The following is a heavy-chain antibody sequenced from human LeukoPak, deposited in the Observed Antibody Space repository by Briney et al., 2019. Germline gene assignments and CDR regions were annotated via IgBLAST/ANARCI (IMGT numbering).Heavy chain of an antibody. CDR2: IHYSGST. D-gene: IGHD3-9*01. Sequence: SETLSLTCTVSGGSIRSSDYYWAWIRQPPGRGLEWIGTIHYSGSTFYKPPLKSRLTVSADTSRNQFYMKLSSVTAADTAVYYCARASGVLPSFELANWFDTWGQGSLVTVSS. CDR1: GGSIRSSDYY. V-gene: IGHV4-39*01. CDR3: ARASGVLPSFELANWFDT. J-gene: IGHJ5*02.